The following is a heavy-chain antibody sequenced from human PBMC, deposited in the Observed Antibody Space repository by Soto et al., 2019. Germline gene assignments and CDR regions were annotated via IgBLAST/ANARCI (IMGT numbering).Heavy chain of an antibody. J-gene: IGHJ4*02. CDR3: AHKAKRGYSGYDYFDY. D-gene: IGHD5-12*01. CDR2: IYWDDDK. CDR1: GFSLSTNGVG. V-gene: IGHV2-5*02. Sequence: QITLKESGPTLVKPTQTLTLTCTFSGFSLSTNGVGVGWIRQPPGKALEWLVLIYWDDDKRYSPTLKSRLTITKDTSKNQVVLTMTNMDPVDTATYYCAHKAKRGYSGYDYFDYWGQGALVTVSS.